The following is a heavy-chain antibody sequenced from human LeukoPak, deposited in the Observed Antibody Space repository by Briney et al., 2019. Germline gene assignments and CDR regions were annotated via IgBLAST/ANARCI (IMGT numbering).Heavy chain of an antibody. CDR3: AKITASASDY. CDR1: GFTFSSHA. CDR2: ISGSGGIT. Sequence: PGGSLRLSCAASGFTFSSHALRWVRQTPGKGLEWVSVISGSGGITYYADSVKGRFTLSRDNSKNTLYLQMSSLRAEDTAVYYCAKITASASDYWGQGTQVTVSS. V-gene: IGHV3-23*01. J-gene: IGHJ4*02. D-gene: IGHD1-14*01.